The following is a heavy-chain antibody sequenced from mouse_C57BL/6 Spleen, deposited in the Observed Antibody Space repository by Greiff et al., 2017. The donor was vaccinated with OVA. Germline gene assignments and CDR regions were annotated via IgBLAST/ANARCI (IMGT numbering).Heavy chain of an antibody. V-gene: IGHV1-63*01. Sequence: QVQLQQSGAELVRPGTSVKMSCKASGYTFTNYWIGWAKQRPGHGLEWIGDIYPGGGYTNYNEKFKGKATLTADKSSSTAYMQFSSLTSEDSAIYYCARTPRGYAMDYWGQGTSVTVSS. CDR1: GYTFTNYW. CDR3: ARTPRGYAMDY. J-gene: IGHJ4*01. CDR2: IYPGGGYT.